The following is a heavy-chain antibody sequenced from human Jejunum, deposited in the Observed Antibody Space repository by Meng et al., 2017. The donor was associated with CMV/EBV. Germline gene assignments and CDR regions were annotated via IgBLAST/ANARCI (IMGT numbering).Heavy chain of an antibody. D-gene: IGHD6-13*01. CDR2: STPDSGKT. Sequence: ASGYTFNYYAIHWVRQAPGHRLQWMGCSTPDSGKTQYSREFQGRVTFTRDTSASTAYMVLSSLTSEDMAVYYCARARDSGSWLFDYWGQGSLVTVSS. J-gene: IGHJ4*02. CDR1: GYTFNYYA. CDR3: ARARDSGSWLFDY. V-gene: IGHV1-3*02.